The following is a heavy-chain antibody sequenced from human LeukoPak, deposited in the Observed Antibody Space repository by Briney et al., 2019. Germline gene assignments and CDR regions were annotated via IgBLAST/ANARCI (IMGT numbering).Heavy chain of an antibody. CDR1: GGSISSYY. V-gene: IGHV4-59*01. CDR2: IYYSGST. Sequence: SETLSLTCTVSGGSISSYYWSWIRQPPGKGLERIGYIYYSGSTNYNPSLKSRVTISVDTSKNQFSLKLSSVTAADTAVYYCARVGLRYFDWPETVWFDPWGQGTLVTVSS. J-gene: IGHJ5*02. D-gene: IGHD3-9*01. CDR3: ARVGLRYFDWPETVWFDP.